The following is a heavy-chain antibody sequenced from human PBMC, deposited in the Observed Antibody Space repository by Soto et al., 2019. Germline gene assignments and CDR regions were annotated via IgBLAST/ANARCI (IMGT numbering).Heavy chain of an antibody. CDR2: ISGSGTTA. CDR3: AKTTDGWFSAFEI. CDR1: GFVFSSYA. D-gene: IGHD6-19*01. Sequence: EVQLLESGGGLAQPGGSLRLSCAASGFVFSSYAMSWVRQAPGKGLEWVSAISGSGTTAYYADSVKGRFIFSRDNPKNTMYLQMNSLRAKDTAVYFCAKTTDGWFSAFEIWGQGTVVTVSS. V-gene: IGHV3-23*01. J-gene: IGHJ3*02.